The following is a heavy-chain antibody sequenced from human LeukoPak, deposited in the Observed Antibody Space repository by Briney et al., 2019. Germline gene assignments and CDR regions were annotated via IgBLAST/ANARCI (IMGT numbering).Heavy chain of an antibody. CDR2: ISSSGSTI. CDR1: GFTFSSYE. J-gene: IGHJ4*02. CDR3: ARESAGELLWFGELSLVRNYFDY. D-gene: IGHD3-10*01. Sequence: GGSLRLSCAASGFTFSSYEMNWVSQAPGKGLEWVSYISSSGSTIYYADSVKGRFTISRDNAMNSLYLQMNSLRAEDTAVYYCARESAGELLWFGELSLVRNYFDYWGQGTLVTVSS. V-gene: IGHV3-48*03.